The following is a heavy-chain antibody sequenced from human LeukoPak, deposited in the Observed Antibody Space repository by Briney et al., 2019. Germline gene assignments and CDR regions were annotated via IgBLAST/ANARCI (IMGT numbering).Heavy chain of an antibody. Sequence: QPGGSLRLSCAASGFTFSGYAMSWVRQAPGKGLEWVSAISGSGGSTYYADSVKGRFTISRDNSKNTLYLQMNSLRAEDTAVYYCAKGITRFSEWPLGYWGQGTLVTVSS. CDR2: ISGSGGST. J-gene: IGHJ4*02. V-gene: IGHV3-23*01. CDR1: GFTFSGYA. D-gene: IGHD3-3*01. CDR3: AKGITRFSEWPLGY.